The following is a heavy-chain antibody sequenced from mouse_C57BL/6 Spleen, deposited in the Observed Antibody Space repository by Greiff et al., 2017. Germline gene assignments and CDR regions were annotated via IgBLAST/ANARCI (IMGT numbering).Heavy chain of an antibody. CDR1: GYTFTSYW. CDR3: ARGGYGYDEGAWCAY. Sequence: VQLQQPGAELVMPGASVKLSCKASGYTFTSYWMHWVKQRPGQGLEWIGEIDPSDSYTNYNQKFKGKSTLTVDKSSSTAYMQLSSLTSEDSAVYYCARGGYGYDEGAWCAYWGQGTLVTVAA. V-gene: IGHV1-69*01. CDR2: IDPSDSYT. J-gene: IGHJ3*01. D-gene: IGHD2-2*01.